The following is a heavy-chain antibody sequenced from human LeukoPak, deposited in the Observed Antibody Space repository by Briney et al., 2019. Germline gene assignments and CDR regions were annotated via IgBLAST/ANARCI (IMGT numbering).Heavy chain of an antibody. CDR1: GGSISSYY. CDR3: ARHPFSTYSGSSFDP. Sequence: SETLSLTCTVSGGSISSYYWTWIRQPPGKGLEWIGYVYYSGSSNYNPSLKSRVTISVDTSKNQFSLKLSSVTAADTAVYYCARHPFSTYSGSSFDPWGQGTPVTVSS. J-gene: IGHJ5*02. V-gene: IGHV4-59*08. CDR2: VYYSGSS. D-gene: IGHD1-26*01.